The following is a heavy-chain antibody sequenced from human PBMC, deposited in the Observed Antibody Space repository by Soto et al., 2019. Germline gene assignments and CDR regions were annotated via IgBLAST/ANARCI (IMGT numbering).Heavy chain of an antibody. V-gene: IGHV4-4*02. CDR1: RGSVSSSNW. Sequence: PSETMSLTCAVSRGSVSSSNWWSWVRQPPGKGLEWIVEIYHIRSTNYNPSLKSRVTISVDKSKNQFSLKRSSGTAADTAVYYCARDRVKRITIFGARDWFDPSGQGTLVTLSS. CDR3: ARDRVKRITIFGARDWFDP. D-gene: IGHD3-3*01. CDR2: IYHIRST. J-gene: IGHJ5*02.